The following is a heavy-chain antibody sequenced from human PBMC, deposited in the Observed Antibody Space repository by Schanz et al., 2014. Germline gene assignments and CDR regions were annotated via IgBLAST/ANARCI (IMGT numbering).Heavy chain of an antibody. J-gene: IGHJ5*02. CDR2: INPSGGST. V-gene: IGHV1-46*01. Sequence: QVQLVQSGAEVKKPGASVKVSCKASGYTFTSDSMHWVRQAPGQGLEWMGMINPSGGSTTYAQRFQGRVTITADKSSDTAYMELSSLRSEDTAVYYCAREVGLYDRGWFDPWGQGTLVNVSS. CDR3: AREVGLYDRGWFDP. D-gene: IGHD3-22*01. CDR1: GYTFTSDS.